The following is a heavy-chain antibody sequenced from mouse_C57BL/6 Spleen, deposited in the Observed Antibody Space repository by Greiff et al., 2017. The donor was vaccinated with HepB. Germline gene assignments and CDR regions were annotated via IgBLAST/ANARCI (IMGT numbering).Heavy chain of an antibody. CDR3: ARGTYYYGSSYYFDY. CDR1: GFTFSDYG. D-gene: IGHD1-1*01. CDR2: ISSGSSTI. Sequence: DVQLVESGGGLVKPGGSLKLSCEASGFTFSDYGMHWVRQAPEKGLEWVAYISSGSSTIYYADTVKGRFTISRDNAKNTLFLQMTSLRSEDTAMYYCARGTYYYGSSYYFDYWGQGTTLTVSS. V-gene: IGHV5-17*01. J-gene: IGHJ2*01.